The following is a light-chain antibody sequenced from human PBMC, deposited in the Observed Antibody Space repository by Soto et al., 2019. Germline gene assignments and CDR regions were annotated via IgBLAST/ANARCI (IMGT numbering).Light chain of an antibody. CDR3: SSYSSSATLYV. CDR1: SSDIGGYNY. Sequence: QSALTQPASVSGSPGHSITISCTGTSSDIGGYNYVSWYQQHPGKAPKLMIYGVTNRPSGVSNRFSGSKSGNTASLTISGLQAEDEADYYCSSYSSSATLYVFGTGTKVTVL. V-gene: IGLV2-14*01. CDR2: GVT. J-gene: IGLJ1*01.